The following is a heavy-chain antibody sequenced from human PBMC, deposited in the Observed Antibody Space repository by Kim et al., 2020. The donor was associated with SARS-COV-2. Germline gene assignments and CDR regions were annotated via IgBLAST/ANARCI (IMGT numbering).Heavy chain of an antibody. CDR2: INTNTGNP. CDR3: ARSDVITIFGVVLTGPNWFDP. D-gene: IGHD3-3*01. J-gene: IGHJ5*02. V-gene: IGHV7-4-1*02. CDR1: GYTFTSYA. Sequence: ASVKLSCKASGYTFTSYAMNWVRQAPGQGLEWMGWINTNTGNPTYAQGFTGRFVFSLDTSVSTAYLQISSLKAEDTAVYYCARSDVITIFGVVLTGPNWFDPWGQGTLVTVSS.